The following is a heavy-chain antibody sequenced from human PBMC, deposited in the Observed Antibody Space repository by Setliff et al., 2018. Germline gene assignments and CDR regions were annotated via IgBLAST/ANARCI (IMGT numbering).Heavy chain of an antibody. CDR1: GYTFTSYG. Sequence: ASVKVSCKASGYTFTSYGISWVRQAPGQGLEWMGWISAYNDDTGYAQKFKGRVTLTTDTSTNTAYMELRSLRSDDTAVYYCARRSGDRGMTTGWPDDFDYWGRGTLVTVSS. J-gene: IGHJ4*01. CDR3: ARRSGDRGMTTGWPDDFDY. V-gene: IGHV1-18*01. D-gene: IGHD4-17*01. CDR2: ISAYNDDT.